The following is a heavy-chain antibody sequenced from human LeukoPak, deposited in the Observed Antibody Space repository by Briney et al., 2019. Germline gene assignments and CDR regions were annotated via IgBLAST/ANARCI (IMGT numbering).Heavy chain of an antibody. D-gene: IGHD5-24*01. CDR3: ARERGGYVEMATIDY. CDR1: GGSISSYY. Sequence: SETLSLTCTVSGGSISSYYWGWIRQPPGKGLEWIGSMYYSGSTYYNPSLKSRVTISVDTSKNQFSLKLSSVTAADTAVYYCARERGGYVEMATIDYWGQGTLVTVSS. CDR2: MYYSGST. J-gene: IGHJ4*02. V-gene: IGHV4-39*07.